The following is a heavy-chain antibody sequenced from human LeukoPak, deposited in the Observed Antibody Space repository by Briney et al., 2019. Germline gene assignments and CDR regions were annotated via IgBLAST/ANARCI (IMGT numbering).Heavy chain of an antibody. V-gene: IGHV3-74*01. Sequence: GGSLRLSCAASGFTFDDYAMHWVRQAPGKGLVWVSRINSDGSTTSYADSVKGRFTISRDNAKNTLYLQMNSLRAEDTAVYYCARDDYGGRGELDYWGQGTLVTVSP. J-gene: IGHJ4*02. D-gene: IGHD4-23*01. CDR3: ARDDYGGRGELDY. CDR2: INSDGSTT. CDR1: GFTFDDYA.